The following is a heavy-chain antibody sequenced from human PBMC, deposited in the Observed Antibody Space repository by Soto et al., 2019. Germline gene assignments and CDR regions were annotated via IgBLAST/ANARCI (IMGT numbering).Heavy chain of an antibody. CDR3: AKDQFVVVTVGAFDI. CDR1: GFTFSSYG. Sequence: QVQLVESGGGVVQPGRSLRLSCAASGFTFSSYGMHWVRQAPGKGLEWVAVISYDGSNKYYADSVKGRFTISRDNSKNTLYLQMKSLRAEDTAVYYCAKDQFVVVTVGAFDIWGQGTMVTVSS. CDR2: ISYDGSNK. D-gene: IGHD2-21*02. V-gene: IGHV3-30*18. J-gene: IGHJ3*02.